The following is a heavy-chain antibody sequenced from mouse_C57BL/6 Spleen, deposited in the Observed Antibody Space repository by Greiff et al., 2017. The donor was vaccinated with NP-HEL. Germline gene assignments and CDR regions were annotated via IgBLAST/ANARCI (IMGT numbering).Heavy chain of an antibody. D-gene: IGHD2-3*01. V-gene: IGHV1-54*01. CDR1: GYAFTNYL. CDR3: ARVGDDGYYDY. J-gene: IGHJ2*01. Sequence: VQLQQSGAELVRPGTSVKVSCKASGYAFTNYLLEWVKQRPGQGLEWIGVITPGRGGTNYNEKFKGKATLTATKSSSTSYMQLSSLTSEDSAVYFCARVGDDGYYDYWGQGTTLTVSS. CDR2: ITPGRGGT.